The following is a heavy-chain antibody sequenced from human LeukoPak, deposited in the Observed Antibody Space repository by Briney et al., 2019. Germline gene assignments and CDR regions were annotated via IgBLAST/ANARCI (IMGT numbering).Heavy chain of an antibody. J-gene: IGHJ6*03. CDR3: ARRPGYSYGFYYYYYMDV. CDR1: GFTFSSYW. CDR2: IKQDGSEK. V-gene: IGHV3-7*01. Sequence: GGSLRLSCAASGFTFSSYWMSWVRQAPGKGLEWVANIKQDGSEKYYVDSVKGRFTISRDNAKNPLYLQMNSLRAEDTAVYYCARRPGYSYGFYYYYYMDVWGKGTTVTISS. D-gene: IGHD5-18*01.